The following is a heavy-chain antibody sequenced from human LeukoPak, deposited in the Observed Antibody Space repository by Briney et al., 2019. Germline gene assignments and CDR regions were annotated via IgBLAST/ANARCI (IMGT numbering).Heavy chain of an antibody. CDR3: ARTYYYDSSGYYYDY. V-gene: IGHV7-4-1*01. CDR1: GYTFTSYA. Sequence: ASVKVTCKASGYTFTSYAMNWVRQAPGQGLEWMGWINTNTGNPTYAQGFTGRFVFSLDTSVSTAYLQICSLKAEDTAVYYCARTYYYDSSGYYYDYWGQGTLVSVSS. D-gene: IGHD3-22*01. J-gene: IGHJ4*02. CDR2: INTNTGNP.